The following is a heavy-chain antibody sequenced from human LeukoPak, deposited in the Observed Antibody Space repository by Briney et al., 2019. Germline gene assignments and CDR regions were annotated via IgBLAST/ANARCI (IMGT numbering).Heavy chain of an antibody. CDR2: ILNDGSSK. J-gene: IGHJ4*02. CDR1: GFAFSSYG. Sequence: PGRSLRLSCVASGFAFSSYGMHWVRQAPGKGLERVAVILNDGSSKYYADSVKGRFTISRDNSKNTLYLQMNSLRAEDTAVYYCRGYYYDSSGFYRDYWGQGTLVTVSS. V-gene: IGHV3-30*03. D-gene: IGHD3-22*01. CDR3: RGYYYDSSGFYRDY.